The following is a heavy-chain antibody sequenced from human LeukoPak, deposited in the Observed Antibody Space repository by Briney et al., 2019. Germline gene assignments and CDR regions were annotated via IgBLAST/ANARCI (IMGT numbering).Heavy chain of an antibody. D-gene: IGHD1-26*01. CDR1: GGSISSYY. V-gene: IGHV4-59*01. J-gene: IGHJ6*02. CDR3: ARAGGSYRTHYGMDV. Sequence: SETLSLTCTVSGGSISSYYWSWIRQPPGKGLEWIGYIYYSGSTNYNPSLKSRVTISVDTSKNQFSLKLSSVTAADTAVYYCARAGGSYRTHYGMDVWGQGTTVTVSS. CDR2: IYYSGST.